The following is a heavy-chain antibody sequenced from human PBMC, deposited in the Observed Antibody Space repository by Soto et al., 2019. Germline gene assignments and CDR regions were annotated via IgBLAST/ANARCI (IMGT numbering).Heavy chain of an antibody. CDR2: IYYSGST. CDR1: GGSISSGGYY. V-gene: IGHV4-31*03. J-gene: IGHJ4*02. CDR3: ARDPFDFWSGYPN. Sequence: SETLSLTCTVSGGSISSGGYYWSWIRQHPGKGLEWIGYIYYSGSTYYNPSLKSRVTISVDTSKNQFSLKLSSVTAADTAVYYCARDPFDFWSGYPNWGQGTLVTVSS. D-gene: IGHD3-3*01.